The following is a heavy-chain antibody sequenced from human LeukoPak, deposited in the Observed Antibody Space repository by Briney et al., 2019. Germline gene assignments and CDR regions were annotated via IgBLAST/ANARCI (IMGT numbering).Heavy chain of an antibody. J-gene: IGHJ4*02. V-gene: IGHV1-46*01. D-gene: IGHD5-24*01. CDR3: ARVVVRDANNYKDY. CDR2: INPSGGST. Sequence: ASVKVSCKASGYTFTIYYIHWVRQAPGQGLEWMGLINPSGGSTNYAQKFQGRVTMTRDTSISTAYLDLSRLRSDDTAVYYCARVVVRDANNYKDYWGQGTLVTVSS. CDR1: GYTFTIYY.